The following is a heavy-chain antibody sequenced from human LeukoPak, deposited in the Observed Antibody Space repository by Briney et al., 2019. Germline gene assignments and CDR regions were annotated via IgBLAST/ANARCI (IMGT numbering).Heavy chain of an antibody. CDR1: GGTFSSYA. CDR3: ARDPGNYDFWGAEPINSLHS. Sequence: SVKVSCKASGGTFSSYAISWVRQAPGQGLEWMGGIIPIFGTANYAQKFQGRVTITADESTSTAYMELSSLRSEDTAVYYCARDPGNYDFWGAEPINSLHSWGQGTLVTVSS. D-gene: IGHD3-3*01. J-gene: IGHJ5*01. V-gene: IGHV1-69*01. CDR2: IIPIFGTA.